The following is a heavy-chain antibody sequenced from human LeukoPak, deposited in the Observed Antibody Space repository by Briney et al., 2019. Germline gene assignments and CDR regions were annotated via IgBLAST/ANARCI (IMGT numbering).Heavy chain of an antibody. CDR2: IHASGPT. J-gene: IGHJ4*02. D-gene: IGHD6-6*01. V-gene: IGHV4-4*09. CDR3: ARHDAGIAARPFDN. CDR1: GGSISTYY. Sequence: SETLSLTCTVSGGSISTYYWSWVRRPPGKGLEWIAYIHASGPTNYNPSLKSRITISVDTSKNQFSLKLSSVTAADTAVYYCARHDAGIAARPFDNWGQGTLVTVSS.